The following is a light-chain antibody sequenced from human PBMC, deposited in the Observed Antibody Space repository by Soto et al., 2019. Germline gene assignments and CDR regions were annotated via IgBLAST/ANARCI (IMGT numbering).Light chain of an antibody. J-gene: IGKJ2*01. CDR3: QQYYSIPFT. V-gene: IGKV4-1*01. Sequence: DFVMPQAPDSLAVSLGERATINCKSSQSVLYNSNNKNHLGWFQQKPGHPPKLLIYGASFRPSGVPDRFSGSGSGTDFTLTISSLQAEDVAVYYCQQYYSIPFTFGQGTKLEI. CDR1: QSVLYNSNNKNH. CDR2: GAS.